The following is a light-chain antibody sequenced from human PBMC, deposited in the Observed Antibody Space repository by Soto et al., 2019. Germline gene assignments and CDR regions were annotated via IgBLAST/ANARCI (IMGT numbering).Light chain of an antibody. CDR1: QSISSY. CDR2: AAS. J-gene: IGKJ4*01. V-gene: IGKV1-39*01. CDR3: QQSDSTPLT. Sequence: DIRLTQSPSSLSASVGDSVTITCRASQSISSYLNWYQQKPGKAPKLLIYAASSSQSGVTSRFSGSGSGTDFTLTIGSLQPEDFATYYCQQSDSTPLTFGGGTKVEIK.